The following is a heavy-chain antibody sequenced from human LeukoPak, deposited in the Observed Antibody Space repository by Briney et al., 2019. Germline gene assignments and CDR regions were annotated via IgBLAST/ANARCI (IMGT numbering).Heavy chain of an antibody. J-gene: IGHJ3*02. CDR2: FYSGGDT. V-gene: IGHV3-66*01. CDR1: GFTVSSNY. Sequence: GGSLRLSCAASGFTVSSNYMSWVRQAPGKGLECVSVFYSGGDTYYADSVKGRFTISRDNSKNMVYLQMNSLRAEDTALYYCAKDRGYRDLDSLDIWGQGTMVTVSS. D-gene: IGHD5-18*01. CDR3: AKDRGYRDLDSLDI.